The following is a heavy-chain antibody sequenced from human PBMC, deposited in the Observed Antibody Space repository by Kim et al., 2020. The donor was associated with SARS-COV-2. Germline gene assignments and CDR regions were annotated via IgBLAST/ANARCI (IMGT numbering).Heavy chain of an antibody. V-gene: IGHV5-51*07. CDR3: ARIAPSWYSSSTHDAFDI. CDR1: GYSFTSYW. CDR2: IYPGDSDT. D-gene: IGHD6-6*01. Sequence: GESLKISCKGSGYSFTSYWIGWVHQMPGKGLEWMGIIYPGDSDTRYSPSFQGQVTISADKSISSAYLQWSSLKASDTAMYYCARIAPSWYSSSTHDAFDICGQGTMVTVSS. J-gene: IGHJ3*02.